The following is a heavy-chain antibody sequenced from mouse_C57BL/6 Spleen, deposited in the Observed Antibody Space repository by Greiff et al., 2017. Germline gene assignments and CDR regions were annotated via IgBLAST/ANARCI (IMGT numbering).Heavy chain of an antibody. J-gene: IGHJ3*01. CDR1: GFNIKDYY. D-gene: IGHD2-3*01. CDR2: IGPEDGDT. Sequence: VQLQQSGAELVRPGASVKLSCTASGFNIKDYYMHWVTQRPDQGLEWIGRIGPEDGDTDYAPKFQGKATMTADTSSNTDYLQLISLTSEYTAVYYCTTGDGYPAWFSYWGQGNLVTVSA. CDR3: TTGDGYPAWFSY. V-gene: IGHV14-1*01.